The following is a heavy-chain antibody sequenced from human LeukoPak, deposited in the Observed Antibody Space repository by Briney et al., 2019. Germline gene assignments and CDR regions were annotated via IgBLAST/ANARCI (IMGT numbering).Heavy chain of an antibody. V-gene: IGHV3-7*04. CDR1: AFTFSNYW. J-gene: IGHJ3*02. CDR3: ARGVFYAFDI. CDR2: IKQDGSEK. D-gene: IGHD2/OR15-2a*01. Sequence: PGGSLRLSCAASAFTFSNYWMSWVRQAPGKGPEWVANIKQDGSEKYYVGSVKGRFTISRDNAKNSLFLLMNSLRAEDTAVYYCARGVFYAFDIWGQGAMVIVSS.